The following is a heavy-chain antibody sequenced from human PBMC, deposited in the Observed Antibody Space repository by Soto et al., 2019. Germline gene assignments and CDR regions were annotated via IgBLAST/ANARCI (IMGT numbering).Heavy chain of an antibody. Sequence: EVHLLESGGGLVQPGGSLRLSCAASGFTFGSYAMSWVRQAPGGELEWVSAITGSGRSTYYTDSVEGRFAISRDNSKNTLYLQMNSLRAEDTAVYYCARGGKVPDYWGQGTLVTVSS. CDR2: ITGSGRST. CDR1: GFTFGSYA. CDR3: ARGGKVPDY. V-gene: IGHV3-23*01. J-gene: IGHJ4*02. D-gene: IGHD6-13*01.